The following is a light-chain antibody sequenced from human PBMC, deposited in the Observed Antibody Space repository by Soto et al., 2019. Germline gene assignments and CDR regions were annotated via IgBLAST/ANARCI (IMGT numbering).Light chain of an antibody. J-gene: IGKJ5*01. CDR1: QDINAY. V-gene: IGKV1-33*01. CDR2: DAS. Sequence: DIQLTPSPSSLSVSVGDRVTITCQASQDINAYLNWYQQKPGKAPRLLIYDASNLETGVTSRFSGGGSGTHFTFTISSLQPEDVATYYCQQYRTFPITFGQGTRLEIK. CDR3: QQYRTFPIT.